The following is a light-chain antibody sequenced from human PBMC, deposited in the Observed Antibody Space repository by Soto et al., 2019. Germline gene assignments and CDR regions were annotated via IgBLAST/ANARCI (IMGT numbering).Light chain of an antibody. CDR1: HNIISY. Sequence: DIQMTQSPSSLSASVGDRVTTTCRASHNIISYLHWYQHKPGKAPKLLIYAASSLQSGVPSRFSGSGSGTDFTLTISSLQPEDFATYYCLQTYSTPRTFGQGTKVDIK. J-gene: IGKJ1*01. CDR2: AAS. CDR3: LQTYSTPRT. V-gene: IGKV1-39*01.